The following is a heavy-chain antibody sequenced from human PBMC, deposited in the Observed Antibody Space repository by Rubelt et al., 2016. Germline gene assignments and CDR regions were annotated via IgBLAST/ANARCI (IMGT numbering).Heavy chain of an antibody. CDR2: ISASGGST. D-gene: IGHD6-13*01. Sequence: GESLRLSCAASGFPFSTYAMSWVRQALGKGLEWVSAISASGGSTYYADSVKGRFTISRDNSKNTLYLQMNSLRAEDTAVYYCAKDHSSSWYEKNFDYWGQGTLVTVSS. CDR3: AKDHSSSWYEKNFDY. J-gene: IGHJ4*02. V-gene: IGHV3-23*01. CDR1: GFPFSTYA.